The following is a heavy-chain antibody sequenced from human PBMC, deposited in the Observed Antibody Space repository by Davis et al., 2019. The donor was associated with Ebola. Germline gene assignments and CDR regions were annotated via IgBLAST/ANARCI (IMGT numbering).Heavy chain of an antibody. D-gene: IGHD6-13*01. J-gene: IGHJ5*02. Sequence: SGSTLVKPTQTLTLTCTFSGFSLSTSGVGVGWIRQPPGKALEWLALIYWDDDKRYSPSLKSRLTITKDTSKNQVVLTMTNMDPVDTATYYCAHRRLQQLVFGRGYNWFDPWGQGTLVTVSS. V-gene: IGHV2-5*02. CDR1: GFSLSTSGVG. CDR3: AHRRLQQLVFGRGYNWFDP. CDR2: IYWDDDK.